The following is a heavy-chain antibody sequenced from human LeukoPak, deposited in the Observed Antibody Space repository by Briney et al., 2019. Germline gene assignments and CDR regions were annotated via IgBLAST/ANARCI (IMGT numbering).Heavy chain of an antibody. D-gene: IGHD2-15*01. CDR1: GFTFSSYS. CDR3: ARDCSGGSCYSTTYQYGMDV. Sequence: GGSLRLSCAASGFTFSSYSMNWVRQAPGKGLEWVSSISSSGSTIYYADSVKGRFTISRDNAKNLLYLQMNSLRAEDTAVYYCARDCSGGSCYSTTYQYGMDVWGQGTTVTVSS. CDR2: ISSSGSTI. J-gene: IGHJ6*02. V-gene: IGHV3-48*04.